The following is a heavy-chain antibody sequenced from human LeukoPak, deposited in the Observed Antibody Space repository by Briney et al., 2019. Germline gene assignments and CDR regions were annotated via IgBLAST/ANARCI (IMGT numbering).Heavy chain of an antibody. D-gene: IGHD3-10*01. CDR3: ARAAGITMVRRHFDY. CDR2: IYHSGST. Sequence: SETLSLTCAVSGYSISSGYYWGWIRQPPGTGLEWIGSIYHSGSTYYNPSLKSRVTISVDTSKNQFSLKLSSVTAADTAVYYCARAAGITMVRRHFDYWGQGTLVTVSS. J-gene: IGHJ4*02. V-gene: IGHV4-38-2*01. CDR1: GYSISSGYY.